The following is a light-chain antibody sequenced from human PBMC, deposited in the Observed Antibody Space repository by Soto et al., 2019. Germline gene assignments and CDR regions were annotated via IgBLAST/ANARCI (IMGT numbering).Light chain of an antibody. CDR2: DAS. Sequence: DIEMTQSPSTLAASVGDRVTITCRASQSINRYLAWYQQKPGQAPKLLIYDASTLENSVPSRFSGSASGTEFTLTISSLQPDDFATCYCHQYNSYYTFGQGTKLEI. CDR1: QSINRY. V-gene: IGKV1-5*01. CDR3: HQYNSYYT. J-gene: IGKJ2*01.